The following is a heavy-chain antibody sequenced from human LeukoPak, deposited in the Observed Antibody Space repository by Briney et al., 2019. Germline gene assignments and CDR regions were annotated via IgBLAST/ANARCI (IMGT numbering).Heavy chain of an antibody. V-gene: IGHV4-61*02. Sequence: PSETLSLTCTVSGGSISSGSDYCSWIRQPAGKGLEWIGRSYSSGSTNYNPSLKSRVSISVDTSKNQFSLRLSSVTAADTAVYYCARGSRYRSGYDYIDQWGQGTLVTVSS. CDR1: GGSISSGSDY. CDR3: ARGSRYRSGYDYIDQ. D-gene: IGHD3-22*01. J-gene: IGHJ4*02. CDR2: SYSSGST.